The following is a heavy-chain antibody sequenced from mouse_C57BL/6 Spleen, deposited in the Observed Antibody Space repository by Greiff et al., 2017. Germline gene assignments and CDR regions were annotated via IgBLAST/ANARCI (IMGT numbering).Heavy chain of an antibody. V-gene: IGHV1-42*01. CDR1: GYSFTGYY. J-gene: IGHJ1*03. Sequence: VQLKQSGPELVQPGASVTISCKASGYSFTGYYMNWVQQTPEKSLEWIGEINPSTGGTTYNQKLTAKATLTVDKSCSTAYMQLKRLTSEDSAFYYCARGDYYGSSSWYIDVWGTGTTVTVSS. CDR3: ARGDYYGSSSWYIDV. D-gene: IGHD1-1*01. CDR2: INPSTGGT.